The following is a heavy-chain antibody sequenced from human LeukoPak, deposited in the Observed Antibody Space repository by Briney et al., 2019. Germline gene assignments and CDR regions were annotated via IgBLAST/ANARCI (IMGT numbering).Heavy chain of an antibody. D-gene: IGHD3-22*01. V-gene: IGHV3-21*01. J-gene: IGHJ3*02. Sequence: GGSLRLSCVTSGLTFSHAWMNWVRQAPGKGLEWVSSISSSSSYIYYADSVKGRFTISRDNAKNSLYLQMNSLRAEDTAVYYCARAHPYYYDRSGYSTPNDAFDIWGQGTMVTVSS. CDR1: GLTFSHAW. CDR2: ISSSSSYI. CDR3: ARAHPYYYDRSGYSTPNDAFDI.